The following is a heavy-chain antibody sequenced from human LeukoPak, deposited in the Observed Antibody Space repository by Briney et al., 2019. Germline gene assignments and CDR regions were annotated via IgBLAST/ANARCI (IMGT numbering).Heavy chain of an antibody. CDR1: GFTFNNHA. J-gene: IGHJ4*02. CDR2: TSYDGSNK. D-gene: IGHD3-10*01. Sequence: GGSLRLSCAASGFTFNNHAMSWVRQAPGKGLEWVAVTSYDGSNKYYADSVKGRFTISRDNSKNTVYLQMNSLRAEDTANYCAKKGFGNTIMCYFDQWGQGTLVTVSS. CDR3: AKKGFGNTIMCYFDQ. V-gene: IGHV3-30-3*02.